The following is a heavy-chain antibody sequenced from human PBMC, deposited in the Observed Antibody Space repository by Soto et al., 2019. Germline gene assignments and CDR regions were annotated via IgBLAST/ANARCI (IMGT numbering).Heavy chain of an antibody. V-gene: IGHV3-23*01. CDR3: AKGLLNGRWYAAD. J-gene: IGHJ4*02. CDR1: GFTFTNCV. CDR2: ITTNGHT. D-gene: IGHD6-13*01. Sequence: EVHLLESGGVLVQPGESLRLSCEPSGFTFTNCVMTWVRQPPGKRLEWVSVITTNGHTDYADSVKGRFTISRDNSKNTVYLQMNSLRAEDTAIYYCAKGLLNGRWYAADWGQGTLVTVSS.